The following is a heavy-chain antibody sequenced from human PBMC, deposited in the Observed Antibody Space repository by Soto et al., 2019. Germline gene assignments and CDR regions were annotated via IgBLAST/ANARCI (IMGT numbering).Heavy chain of an antibody. CDR3: ARGLAARPSYYYYGMDV. Sequence: QVKLVQSGAEVKKPGASVKVSCKASGYTFTGYYMHWVRQAPGQGLEWMGWINPNTGGTNYAQEFPGWVTMTRDTSISTAYMELSRLRSDDTAVYYCARGLAARPSYYYYGMDVCGQETTVTVS. J-gene: IGHJ6*02. CDR2: INPNTGGT. CDR1: GYTFTGYY. D-gene: IGHD6-6*01. V-gene: IGHV1-2*04.